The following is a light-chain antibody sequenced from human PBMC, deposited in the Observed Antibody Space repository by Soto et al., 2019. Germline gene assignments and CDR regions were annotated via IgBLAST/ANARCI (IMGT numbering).Light chain of an antibody. CDR1: QSVSSSY. CDR2: GAS. J-gene: IGKJ1*01. Sequence: EIVLTQSPGTLSLSPGERATLSCRASQSVSSSYLAWYQQKPGQAPRLLIYGASSRATGIPDRFSGSGSGTDFTLIISRLEPADFAVYYCQQYGSSPHTFGQGTKVENK. V-gene: IGKV3-20*01. CDR3: QQYGSSPHT.